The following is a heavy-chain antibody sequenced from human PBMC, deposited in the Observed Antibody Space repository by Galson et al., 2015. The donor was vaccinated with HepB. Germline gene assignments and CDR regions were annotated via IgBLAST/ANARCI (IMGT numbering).Heavy chain of an antibody. CDR1: GFTFSSYA. V-gene: IGHV3-30-3*01. Sequence: SLRLSCAASGFTFSSYAMHWVRQAPGKGLEWVAVISYDGSNKYYADSVKGRFTISRDNSKNTLYLQMNSLRAEDTAVYYCARYSSSWYHFDYWGQGTLVTVSS. D-gene: IGHD6-13*01. J-gene: IGHJ4*02. CDR2: ISYDGSNK. CDR3: ARYSSSWYHFDY.